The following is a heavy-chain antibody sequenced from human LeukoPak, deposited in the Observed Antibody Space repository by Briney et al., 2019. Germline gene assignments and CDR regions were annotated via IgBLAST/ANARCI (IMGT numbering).Heavy chain of an antibody. Sequence: SETLSLTCTVSGYSISSGYYWGWIRQPPGKGLEWIGSIYHSGSTYYNPSLKSRVTTSLDKSKNQFSLKLTSVTPADTAVYYCARAYYYYMDVWGKGTTVTVSS. CDR2: IYHSGST. V-gene: IGHV4-38-2*02. CDR1: GYSISSGYY. CDR3: ARAYYYYMDV. J-gene: IGHJ6*03.